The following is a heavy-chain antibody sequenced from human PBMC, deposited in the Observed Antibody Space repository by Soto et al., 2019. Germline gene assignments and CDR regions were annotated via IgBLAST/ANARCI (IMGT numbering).Heavy chain of an antibody. J-gene: IGHJ5*02. CDR2: IIPFFGTA. V-gene: IGHV1-69*06. Sequence: ASVKVSCKASGGTFSSYAISWVRQAPGQGLEWMGGIIPFFGTANYAQKFQGRVTITADKSTSTAYMELSSLRSEDTAVYYCARGGDVVVPAAVKLDPWGQGTLVTVSS. D-gene: IGHD2-2*01. CDR3: ARGGDVVVPAAVKLDP. CDR1: GGTFSSYA.